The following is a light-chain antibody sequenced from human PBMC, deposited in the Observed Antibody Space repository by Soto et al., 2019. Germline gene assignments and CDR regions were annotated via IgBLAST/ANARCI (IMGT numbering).Light chain of an antibody. Sequence: ELVLTQSHGTLSLSPGESAPLSCRASQSVSSNYLAWYQQKPGQAPRLLIYGASSRATGIPDRFSGSGSGTDFTLTISRLEPEEFAVYYCQQYGSPPWTVGQGTKVDIK. CDR2: GAS. J-gene: IGKJ1*01. V-gene: IGKV3-20*01. CDR3: QQYGSPPWT. CDR1: QSVSSNY.